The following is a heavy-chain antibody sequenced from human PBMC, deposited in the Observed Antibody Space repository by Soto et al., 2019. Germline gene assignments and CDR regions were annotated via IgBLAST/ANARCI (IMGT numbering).Heavy chain of an antibody. J-gene: IGHJ3*02. CDR1: GFTFDDYA. Sequence: GGSLRLSCAASGFTFDDYAMHWVRQAPGKGLEWVSGISWNSGSIGYADSVKGRFTISRDNAKNSLYLQMNSLRAEDTALYYCAKDPGIAAAGGIEDIWGQGTMVTVSS. CDR2: ISWNSGSI. D-gene: IGHD6-13*01. CDR3: AKDPGIAAAGGIEDI. V-gene: IGHV3-9*01.